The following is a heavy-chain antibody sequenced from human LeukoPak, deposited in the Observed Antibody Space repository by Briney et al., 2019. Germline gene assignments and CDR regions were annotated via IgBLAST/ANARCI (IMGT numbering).Heavy chain of an antibody. J-gene: IGHJ4*02. D-gene: IGHD1-1*01. V-gene: IGHV3-23*01. CDR1: GFSFSNYA. CDR3: AKANWVSNADAVW. Sequence: GGSLRLSCAASGFSFSNYAMSWVRQAPARGLEWVSRIRGGGDTFYADSVKGRFTLSRDDSRNTVYLQLNNLRVEDSAVYYCAKANWVSNADAVWWGQGTLVTVSS. CDR2: IRGGGDT.